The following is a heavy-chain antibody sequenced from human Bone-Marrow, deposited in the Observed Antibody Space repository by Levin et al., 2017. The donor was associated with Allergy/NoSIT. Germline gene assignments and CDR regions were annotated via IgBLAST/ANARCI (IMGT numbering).Heavy chain of an antibody. CDR1: GFTFANGW. CDR3: TTDRGPRYCSRTTCSWTS. J-gene: IGHJ5*02. V-gene: IGHV3-15*01. Sequence: GESLKISCAGSGFTFANGWMNWVRQAPGKGLEWVGRVKPKNDGGTTDYAAPVKGRFTISRDESKNTVYLQMNSLKTEDTALYYCTTDRGPRYCSRTTCSWTSWGQGTLVTVSS. D-gene: IGHD2-2*01. CDR2: VKPKNDGGTT.